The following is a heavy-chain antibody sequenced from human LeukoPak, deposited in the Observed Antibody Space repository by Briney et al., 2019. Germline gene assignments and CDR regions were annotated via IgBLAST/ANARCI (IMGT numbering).Heavy chain of an antibody. D-gene: IGHD6-19*01. CDR1: GFTFSSYS. CDR2: ISSSSGTI. Sequence: QSGESLRLSCAASGFTFSSYSMNWVRQAPGKGLEWVSYISSSSGTIYYADSVKGRFTISRDNAKNSLYLQMNSLRDEDTAVYYCARDLPPGSSGWYLGYWGQGTLVTVSS. V-gene: IGHV3-48*02. CDR3: ARDLPPGSSGWYLGY. J-gene: IGHJ4*02.